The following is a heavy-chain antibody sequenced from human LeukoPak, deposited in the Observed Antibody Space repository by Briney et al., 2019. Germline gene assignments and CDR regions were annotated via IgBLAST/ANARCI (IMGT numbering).Heavy chain of an antibody. D-gene: IGHD6-6*01. V-gene: IGHV1-46*01. CDR2: INPSGGST. CDR1: GYTFTSYY. CDR3: ARDSGYSSSSSDAFDI. Sequence: ASVKVSCKASGYTFTSYYMHWVRQAPGQGLEWMGIINPSGGSTSYAQKFQGRVTMTRDTSTSTVYMELGSLRSGDTAVYYCARDSGYSSSSSDAFDIWGQGTMVTVSS. J-gene: IGHJ3*02.